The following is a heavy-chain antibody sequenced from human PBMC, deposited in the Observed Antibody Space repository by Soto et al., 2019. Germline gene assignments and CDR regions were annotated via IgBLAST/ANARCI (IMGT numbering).Heavy chain of an antibody. V-gene: IGHV1-69*01. Sequence: QVQLVQSGAEVKKPGSSVKVSCEASGGTFSSYPINWVRQAPGQGIEWMGGIIPFFGTSNYAQKFQGRVTITADDSTSTAYMELRSLRYEDTAVYDCARVGHITNYGMAVWGQGTTVTVSS. CDR1: GGTFSSYP. D-gene: IGHD1-26*01. CDR2: IIPFFGTS. CDR3: ARVGHITNYGMAV. J-gene: IGHJ6*02.